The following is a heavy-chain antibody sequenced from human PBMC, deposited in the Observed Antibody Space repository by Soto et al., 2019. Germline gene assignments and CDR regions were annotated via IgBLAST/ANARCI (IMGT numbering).Heavy chain of an antibody. D-gene: IGHD3-10*01. J-gene: IGHJ6*02. V-gene: IGHV4-59*01. CDR2: IYYSGST. Sequence: SPETLSLTCTVTGGSISRYDCRWIRQPPGKGLEWIGYIYYSGSTNYNPSLKSRVTISVDTSKNQFSLKLSSVTAADTAVYYCARGDGSGSYYSFYYYYGMDVWGQGTTVTVS. CDR1: GGSISRYD. CDR3: ARGDGSGSYYSFYYYYGMDV.